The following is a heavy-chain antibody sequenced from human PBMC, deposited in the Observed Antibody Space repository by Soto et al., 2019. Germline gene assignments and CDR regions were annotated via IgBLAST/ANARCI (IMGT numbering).Heavy chain of an antibody. V-gene: IGHV3-9*01. Sequence: DVQLVESGGGLVQPGRSLRLSCAASGFTFDDYAMHWVRQAPGKGLEWVSGISWNSGSIGYADSVKGRFTISRDNAKNSLYLQKNSLRAEDTALYYCAKGGQLLTEGGGYWGQGTLVTVSS. CDR1: GFTFDDYA. CDR3: AKGGQLLTEGGGY. D-gene: IGHD2-2*01. CDR2: ISWNSGSI. J-gene: IGHJ4*02.